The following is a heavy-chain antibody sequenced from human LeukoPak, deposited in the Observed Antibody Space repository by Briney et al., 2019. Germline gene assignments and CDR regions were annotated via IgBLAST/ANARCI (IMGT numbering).Heavy chain of an antibody. CDR1: GGSVISGSSY. CDR3: ARNLFPAAKGAFDI. D-gene: IGHD2-2*01. V-gene: IGHV4-61*01. CDR2: IYYSGSP. J-gene: IGHJ3*02. Sequence: SETLSLTCTVSGGSVISGSSYWTWFRQPPGKGLEWIGYIYYSGSPNYNPSFKSRVTISVDTSKNQFSLKVNSVTTADTAVYYCARNLFPAAKGAFDIWGQGTLVTVSS.